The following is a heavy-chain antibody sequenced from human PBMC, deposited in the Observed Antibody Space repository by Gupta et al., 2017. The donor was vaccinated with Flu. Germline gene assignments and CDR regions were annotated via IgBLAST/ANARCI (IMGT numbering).Heavy chain of an antibody. D-gene: IGHD2-21*02. J-gene: IGHJ4*02. CDR2: INHSGST. Sequence: QVQLQQWGAGLLKPSATLSLTCAAYGGSFSGYYLSWIRQPPGKGLEWIGEINHSGSTNYNPSLKSRVTISVDTSKNQFSLKLSSVTAADTAVYYCARGYPATCGGDCYSFDYWGQGTLVTVSS. CDR3: ARGYPATCGGDCYSFDY. V-gene: IGHV4-34*01. CDR1: GGSFSGYY.